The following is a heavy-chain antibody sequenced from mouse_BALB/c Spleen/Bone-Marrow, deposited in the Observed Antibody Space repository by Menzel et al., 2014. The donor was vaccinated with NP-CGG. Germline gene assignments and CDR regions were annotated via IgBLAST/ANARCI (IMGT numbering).Heavy chain of an antibody. CDR3: ARRFITTAAWFAY. D-gene: IGHD1-2*01. CDR2: IYPYNGGT. Sequence: VQLQQSGPELVKPGASVKISCKASGYTFTDYNMHWVKQSHGKSLEWIGYIYPYNGGTGYNQKFKSKATLTVDNSSSTAYMELRSLTSEDSVVYYCARRFITTAAWFAYWGQGTLVTVSA. CDR1: GYTFTDYN. V-gene: IGHV1S29*02. J-gene: IGHJ3*01.